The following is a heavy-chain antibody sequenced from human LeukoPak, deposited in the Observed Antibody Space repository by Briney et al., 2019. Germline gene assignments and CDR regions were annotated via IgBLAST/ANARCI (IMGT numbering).Heavy chain of an antibody. J-gene: IGHJ5*02. CDR2: IYYSGST. Sequence: SETLSLTCTVSGGSISSYYWGWIRQPPGKGLEWIGYIYYSGSTNYNPSLKSRVTISVDTSKNQFSLKLSSVTAADTAVYYCAREGLNMVRGVIPKEAWGWFDPWGQGTLVTVSS. V-gene: IGHV4-59*01. D-gene: IGHD3-10*01. CDR3: AREGLNMVRGVIPKEAWGWFDP. CDR1: GGSISSYY.